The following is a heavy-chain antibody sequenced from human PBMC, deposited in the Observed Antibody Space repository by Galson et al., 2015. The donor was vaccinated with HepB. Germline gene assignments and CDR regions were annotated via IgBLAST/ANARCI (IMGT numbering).Heavy chain of an antibody. J-gene: IGHJ3*02. D-gene: IGHD2-21*02. CDR2: IEPCDAYT. CDR3: ARLGDSGFYGALDI. V-gene: IGHV5-10-1*01. CDR1: GYSFTAYW. Sequence: QSGAEVTKPGESLTISCQASGYSFTAYWITWVRQKSGKGPECQGRIEPCDAYTHYSPSCQGHVTISLDKSIDTDTLQWSSLKASDTAMYYCARLGDSGFYGALDIWGQGTMVTVSS.